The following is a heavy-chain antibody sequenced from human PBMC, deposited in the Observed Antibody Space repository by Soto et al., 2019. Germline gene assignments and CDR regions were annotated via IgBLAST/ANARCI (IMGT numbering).Heavy chain of an antibody. V-gene: IGHV3-33*01. CDR1: GFTFSSYG. D-gene: IGHD1-26*01. J-gene: IGHJ3*02. CDR3: ARKGGSYSGDAFDI. Sequence: ESGGGVVQPGRSLRLSCAASGFTFSSYGMHWVRQAPGKGLEWVAVIWYDGSNKYYADSVKGRFTISRDNSKNTLYLQMNSLRAEDTAVYYCARKGGSYSGDAFDIWGQGTMVTVSS. CDR2: IWYDGSNK.